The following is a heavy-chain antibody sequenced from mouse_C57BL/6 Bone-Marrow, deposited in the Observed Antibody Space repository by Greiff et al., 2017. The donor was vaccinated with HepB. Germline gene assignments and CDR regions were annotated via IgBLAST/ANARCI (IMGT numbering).Heavy chain of an antibody. CDR2: INTSSGYT. J-gene: IGHJ1*03. Sequence: QVQLKQSGAELAKPGASVKLSCKASGYTFTSYWMHWVKQRPGQGLEWIGYINTSSGYTKYNQKFKDKATLTADKSSSTAYMQLSSLTYEDSAVYYCARGRYSNYPDWYVDVWGTGTTVTVSS. CDR1: GYTFTSYW. CDR3: ARGRYSNYPDWYVDV. V-gene: IGHV1-7*01. D-gene: IGHD2-5*01.